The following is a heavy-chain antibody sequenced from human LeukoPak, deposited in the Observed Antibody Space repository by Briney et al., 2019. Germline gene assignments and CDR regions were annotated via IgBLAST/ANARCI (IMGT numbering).Heavy chain of an antibody. CDR1: GGSISSYY. CDR2: IYYSGST. D-gene: IGHD5-18*01. J-gene: IGHJ6*03. Sequence: SETLSLTCTVSGGSISSYYWSWIRQPPGKGLEWIGYIYYSGSTNYNPCLKSRVTISVDTSKNQFSLKLSSVTAADTAVYYCARVETAMDLYYYYYMDVWGKGTTVTVSS. CDR3: ARVETAMDLYYYYYMDV. V-gene: IGHV4-59*01.